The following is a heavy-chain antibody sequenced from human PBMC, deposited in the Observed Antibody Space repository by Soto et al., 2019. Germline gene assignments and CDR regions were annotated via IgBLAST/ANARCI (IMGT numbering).Heavy chain of an antibody. D-gene: IGHD5-12*01. V-gene: IGHV4-34*01. CDR1: GGSFSGYY. J-gene: IGHJ6*02. CDR2: INHSGST. Sequence: QVQLQQWGAGLLKPSETLSLTCAVYGGSFSGYYWSWIRQPPGKGLEWIGEINHSGSTNYNPSLKSRVTISVDTSKNQFSLKLSSVTAADTAVYYCARSKWLRLGASYYYYSYGMDVWGQGTTVTVSS. CDR3: ARSKWLRLGASYYYYSYGMDV.